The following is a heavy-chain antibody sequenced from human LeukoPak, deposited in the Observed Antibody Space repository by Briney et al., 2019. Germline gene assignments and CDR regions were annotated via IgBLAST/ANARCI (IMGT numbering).Heavy chain of an antibody. Sequence: PGRSLRLSCAASGFTFSSYGMHWVRQAPGKGLEWVAVISYDGSNKYYADSVKGRFTISRDNSKNTPYLQMNSLRAEDTAVYYCAKDKDYYDSSGSLYFDYWGQGTLVTVSS. CDR2: ISYDGSNK. CDR1: GFTFSSYG. D-gene: IGHD3-22*01. J-gene: IGHJ4*02. V-gene: IGHV3-30*18. CDR3: AKDKDYYDSSGSLYFDY.